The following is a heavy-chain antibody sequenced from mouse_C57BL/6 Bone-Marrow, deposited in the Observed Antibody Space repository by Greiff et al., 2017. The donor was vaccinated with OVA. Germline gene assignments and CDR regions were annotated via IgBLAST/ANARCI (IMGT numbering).Heavy chain of an antibody. CDR1: GYSITSGYD. CDR2: ISYSGST. V-gene: IGHV3-1*01. Sequence: EVQLQQSGPGMVKPSQSLSLTCTVTGYSITSGYDWHWIRHFPGNKLEWMGYISYSGSTNYNPSLKSRISITHDTSKNHFFLKLNSVTTEDTATYYGARDIYDYDVGYFDVWGTGTTVTVSS. D-gene: IGHD2-4*01. J-gene: IGHJ1*03. CDR3: ARDIYDYDVGYFDV.